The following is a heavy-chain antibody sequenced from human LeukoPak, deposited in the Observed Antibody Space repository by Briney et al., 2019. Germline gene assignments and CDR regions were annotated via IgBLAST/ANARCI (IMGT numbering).Heavy chain of an antibody. D-gene: IGHD3-3*01. Sequence: ASVKVSCKASGYTFTSYDINWVRQATGQGLEWMGWMNPNSGNTGYAQKFQGRVTITRNTSISTAYMELSSLRSEDTAVYYCARGRKRRITIFGVVYYYYYYMDVWGKGTTVTVSS. J-gene: IGHJ6*03. CDR1: GYTFTSYD. V-gene: IGHV1-8*03. CDR2: MNPNSGNT. CDR3: ARGRKRRITIFGVVYYYYYYMDV.